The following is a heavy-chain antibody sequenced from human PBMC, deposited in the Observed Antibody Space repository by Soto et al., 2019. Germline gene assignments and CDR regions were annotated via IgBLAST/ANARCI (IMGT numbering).Heavy chain of an antibody. J-gene: IGHJ6*02. D-gene: IGHD3-3*01. Sequence: SQTLSLTCAISGDSVSSNSAAWNWIRQSPSRGLEWLGRTYYRSKWYNDYAVSAKSRITINPDTSKNQFSLQLNSVTPEDTAVYYCARVGGSEYYDFWSGYHPRYYYYGMDGWGQGTKVTVSS. V-gene: IGHV6-1*01. CDR3: ARVGGSEYYDFWSGYHPRYYYYGMDG. CDR2: TYYRSKWYN. CDR1: GDSVSSNSAA.